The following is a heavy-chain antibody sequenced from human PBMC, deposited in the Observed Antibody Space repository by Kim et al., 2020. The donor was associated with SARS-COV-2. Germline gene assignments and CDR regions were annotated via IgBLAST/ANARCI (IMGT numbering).Heavy chain of an antibody. D-gene: IGHD3-10*01. CDR3: VKCGSGSYYKMCY. J-gene: IGHJ4*02. CDR1: GFTFSSYA. V-gene: IGHV3-64D*06. Sequence: GGSLRLSCSASGFTFSSYAMHWVRQAPGKGLEYVSAISSNGGSTYYADSVKGRFTISRDNSKNTLYLQMSSLRAEDTAVYYCVKCGSGSYYKMCYWGQGTLVTVSS. CDR2: ISSNGGST.